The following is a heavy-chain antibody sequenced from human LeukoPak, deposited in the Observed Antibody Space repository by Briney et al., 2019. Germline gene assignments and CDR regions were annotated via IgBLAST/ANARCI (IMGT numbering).Heavy chain of an antibody. CDR1: GGSISTSYY. V-gene: IGHV4-39*07. CDR2: VYYSEST. Sequence: SETLSLTCTGFGGSISTSYYWTWIRQPPGKGLEWIGGVYYSESTNYNTSLKSRVTISLDTSKNQFSLKLTSMSPADTAVYYCARGGDAYKVGNFWGQGTLVTVSS. CDR3: ARGGDAYKVGNF. J-gene: IGHJ4*02. D-gene: IGHD5-24*01.